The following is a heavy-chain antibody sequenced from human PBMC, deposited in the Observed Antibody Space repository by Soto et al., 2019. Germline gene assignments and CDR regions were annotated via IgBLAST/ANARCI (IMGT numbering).Heavy chain of an antibody. CDR3: ARTMTIFGAGLD. D-gene: IGHD3-3*01. V-gene: IGHV3-23*01. CDR2: ISGSGGRT. Sequence: EVQLLESGGGVVQPGGSLRLSCAASGFSFNKYAMTWVRQAPGKGLEWVAAISGSGGRTHYADSVKGRFTISRDNSKNILHLQMNSLRVEETAVFYCARTMTIFGAGLDWGQGTLVSVSS. CDR1: GFSFNKYA. J-gene: IGHJ4*02.